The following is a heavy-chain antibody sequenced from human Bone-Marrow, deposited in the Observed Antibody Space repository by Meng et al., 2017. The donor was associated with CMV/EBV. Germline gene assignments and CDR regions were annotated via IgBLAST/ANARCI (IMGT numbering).Heavy chain of an antibody. V-gene: IGHV3-7*01. CDR3: ARGYVRFDY. CDR1: GFTFSSYW. D-gene: IGHD1-14*01. J-gene: IGHJ4*02. Sequence: GESLKISCAASGFTFSSYWMSWVRQAPGKGLEWVANIKQDGSEKYYVDSVKGRFTISRDNAKNSLYLQMNSLRAEDTAVYYCARGYVRFDYWGQGTLVTVYS. CDR2: IKQDGSEK.